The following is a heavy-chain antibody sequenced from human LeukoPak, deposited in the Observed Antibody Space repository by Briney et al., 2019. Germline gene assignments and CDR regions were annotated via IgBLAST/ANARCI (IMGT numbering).Heavy chain of an antibody. Sequence: VASVKVSCKASGGTFSSYAISWVRQAPGQGLEWMGWISAYNGNTNYAQKLQGRVTMTTDTSTSTAYMELRSLRSDDTAVYYCARGGYYDSSGWFDPWGQGTLVTVSS. CDR2: ISAYNGNT. CDR1: GGTFSSYA. D-gene: IGHD3-22*01. V-gene: IGHV1-18*01. J-gene: IGHJ5*02. CDR3: ARGGYYDSSGWFDP.